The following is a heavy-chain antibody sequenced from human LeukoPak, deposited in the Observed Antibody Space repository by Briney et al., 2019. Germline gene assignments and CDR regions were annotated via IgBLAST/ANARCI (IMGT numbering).Heavy chain of an antibody. CDR1: AYTFTSYY. CDR2: ISAYNGDT. CDR3: ARARGLYSSGWYYFDY. V-gene: IGHV1-18*04. Sequence: ASVKVSCKASAYTFTSYYMHLVRQAPGQGLEWMVWISAYNGDTNYAQKLQGRVTMTTDTSTSTAYMELRSLRSDDTAIYYCARARGLYSSGWYYFDYWGQGTLVTVSS. J-gene: IGHJ4*02. D-gene: IGHD6-19*01.